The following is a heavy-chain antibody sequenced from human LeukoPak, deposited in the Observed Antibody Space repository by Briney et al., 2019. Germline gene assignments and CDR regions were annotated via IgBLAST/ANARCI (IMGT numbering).Heavy chain of an antibody. J-gene: IGHJ4*02. V-gene: IGHV1-18*01. CDR2: ISAYNGNT. Sequence: GESLKISCKGSGYSFTSYGISWVRQAPGQGLEWMGWISAYNGNTNYAQKLQGRVTMTTDTSTSTAYMELRSLRSDDTAVYYCARDSDSSGSYFDYWGQGTLVTVSS. D-gene: IGHD3-22*01. CDR3: ARDSDSSGSYFDY. CDR1: GYSFTSYG.